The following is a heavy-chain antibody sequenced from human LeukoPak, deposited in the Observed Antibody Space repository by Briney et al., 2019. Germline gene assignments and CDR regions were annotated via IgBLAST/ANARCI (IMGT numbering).Heavy chain of an antibody. Sequence: MAGGSLRLSCAASGFTFSSYSMNWVRQAPGKGLEWVSSISSSSSYIYYADSVKGRFTISRDNAKNSLYLQMNSLRAEDTAVYYCAKEILYEYQLRSLDFDSWGQGTLVTVSS. V-gene: IGHV3-21*01. CDR3: AKEILYEYQLRSLDFDS. CDR2: ISSSSSYI. D-gene: IGHD3-16*01. J-gene: IGHJ4*02. CDR1: GFTFSSYS.